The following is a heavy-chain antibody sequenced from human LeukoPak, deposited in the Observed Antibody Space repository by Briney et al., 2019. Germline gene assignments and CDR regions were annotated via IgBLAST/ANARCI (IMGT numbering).Heavy chain of an antibody. CDR3: ARRRYPGYSSGLFDY. J-gene: IGHJ4*02. V-gene: IGHV4-39*01. Sequence: PSETLSLTCTVSGGSIRSSTYFWGWIRQPPGKGLECIGSIYYSGTTYYNPSLKSRVTISVDTSNNQLSLQLSSVTAADTAVYYCARRRYPGYSSGLFDYWGQGTLVTVSS. D-gene: IGHD6-19*01. CDR1: GGSIRSSTYF. CDR2: IYYSGTT.